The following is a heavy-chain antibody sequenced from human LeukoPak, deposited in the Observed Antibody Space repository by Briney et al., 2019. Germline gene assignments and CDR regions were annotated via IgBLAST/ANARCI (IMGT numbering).Heavy chain of an antibody. Sequence: SETLSLTCTVSGGSISSSSYYWGWIRQPPGKGLEWIGEINHSGSTNYNPSLKSRVTISVDTSKNQFSLKLSSVTAADTAVYYCARPLRDVWGQGTTDTVSS. CDR2: INHSGST. CDR1: GGSISSSSYY. D-gene: IGHD5-12*01. J-gene: IGHJ6*02. CDR3: ARPLRDV. V-gene: IGHV4-39*07.